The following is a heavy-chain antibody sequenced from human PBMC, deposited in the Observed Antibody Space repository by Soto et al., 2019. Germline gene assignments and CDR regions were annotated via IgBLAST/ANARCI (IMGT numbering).Heavy chain of an antibody. J-gene: IGHJ3*02. CDR1: GFTVSSNY. Sequence: GGSLRLSCAASGFTVSSNYMSWVRQAPGKGLEWVSVIYSGGSTYYADSVKGRFTISRHNSKNTLYLQMNSLRAEDTAVYYCARGGYSSSWSDASDIWGQGTMVTVSS. CDR3: ARGGYSSSWSDASDI. D-gene: IGHD6-13*01. CDR2: IYSGGST. V-gene: IGHV3-53*04.